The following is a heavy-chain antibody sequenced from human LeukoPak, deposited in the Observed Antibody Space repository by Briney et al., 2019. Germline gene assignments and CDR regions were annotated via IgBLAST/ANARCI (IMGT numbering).Heavy chain of an antibody. J-gene: IGHJ5*02. D-gene: IGHD3-10*01. CDR3: ARGILLWFGELLPWFDP. V-gene: IGHV4-34*01. CDR1: GGSFSGYY. CDR2: INHSGST. Sequence: SETLSLTCAVYGGSFSGYYWSWIRQPPGKGLEWIGEINHSGSTNYNPSLKSRVTISVDTSKNQFSLKLSSMTAADTAVYYCARGILLWFGELLPWFDPWGQGTLVTVSS.